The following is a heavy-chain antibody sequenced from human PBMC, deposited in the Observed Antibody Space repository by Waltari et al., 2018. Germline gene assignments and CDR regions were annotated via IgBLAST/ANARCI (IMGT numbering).Heavy chain of an antibody. Sequence: QLQLVQSVAEVKKPGSSVKVSCKASGGTFSSYAISWVRQAPGQGLEWMGGSIRSFGTSNYDQKCQRRVTITADETTSTAYMELSSLRDEDTAVYYCAREYDKGYYYGMDVWGQGTTVTVSS. J-gene: IGHJ6*02. V-gene: IGHV1-69*13. CDR3: AREYDKGYYYGMDV. CDR1: GGTFSSYA. CDR2: SIRSFGTS. D-gene: IGHD3-9*01.